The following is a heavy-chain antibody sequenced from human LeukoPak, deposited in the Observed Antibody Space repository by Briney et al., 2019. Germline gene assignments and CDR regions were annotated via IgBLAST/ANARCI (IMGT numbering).Heavy chain of an antibody. CDR1: GFTVSRSY. D-gene: IGHD3-22*01. CDR2: IYTSGNT. Sequence: GGSLRLSCAASGFTVSRSYISWVRQAPGKGLEWVSVIYTSGNTYYAYSVKGRFTISRDNSKNTLYLQMNSLRAEDTAVYYCARAPFYFDSSNYPYFDYWGQGTLVTVSS. V-gene: IGHV3-53*01. CDR3: ARAPFYFDSSNYPYFDY. J-gene: IGHJ4*02.